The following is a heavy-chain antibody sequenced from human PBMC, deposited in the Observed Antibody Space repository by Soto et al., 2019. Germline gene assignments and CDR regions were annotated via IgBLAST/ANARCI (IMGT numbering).Heavy chain of an antibody. V-gene: IGHV3-21*01. J-gene: IGHJ3*02. Sequence: EVQLVESGGGLVKPGGSLRLSCAASGFTFSSYSMNWVRQAPGKGLEWVSSISSSSSYIYYADSVKGRFTISRDNAKNSLYLQMNSLRAEDTAVYYCARDYGRELTADGAAFDIWGQGTMVTVSS. D-gene: IGHD1-7*01. CDR2: ISSSSSYI. CDR3: ARDYGRELTADGAAFDI. CDR1: GFTFSSYS.